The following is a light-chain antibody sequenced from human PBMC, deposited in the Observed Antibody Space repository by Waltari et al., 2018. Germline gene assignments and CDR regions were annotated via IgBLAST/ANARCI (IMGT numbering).Light chain of an antibody. CDR2: GAS. V-gene: IGKV3-11*01. CDR3: QQRTNWIT. CDR1: QSVSSY. J-gene: IGKJ5*01. Sequence: EIVLTQSPATLSLSPGARATLSCRASQSVSSYLAWYQHKPGQAPSLLIYGASNRATGIPARFSGSGSGTDFTLTISSLEPEDFAVYYCQQRTNWITFGQGTRLEIK.